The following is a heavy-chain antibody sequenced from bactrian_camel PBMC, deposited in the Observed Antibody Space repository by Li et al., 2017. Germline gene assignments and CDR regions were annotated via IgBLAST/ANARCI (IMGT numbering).Heavy chain of an antibody. D-gene: IGHD6*01. J-gene: IGHJ4*01. CDR2: AGDDDVT. CDR3: AADAGRPWYDIPSLFVRDYDY. V-gene: IGHV3S57*01. Sequence: HVQLVESGGGSVQAGGSLRLSCEASGGTYSHYRPYCMAWFRQPPGKSREGVAAAGDDDVTSYTDSVKGRFTISKDTANNTLYLQMNSLKPEDTAMYYCAADAGRPWYDIPSLFVRDYDYWGQGTQVTVS. CDR1: GGTYSHYRPYC.